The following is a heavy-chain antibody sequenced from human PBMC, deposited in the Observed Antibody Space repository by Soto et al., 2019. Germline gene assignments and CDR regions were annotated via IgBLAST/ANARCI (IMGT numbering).Heavy chain of an antibody. D-gene: IGHD1-1*01. CDR1: GFSFSRYG. V-gene: IGHV3-23*01. Sequence: LRLSCAASGFSFSRYGMSWVRQAPGKGLEWVSTLSISGGSTYYADSVKGRFTISEDNSKNTLYLEMNSLRAEDTAVYYCAKDLGGTTGYWGQGTLVTVSS. CDR2: LSISGGST. CDR3: AKDLGGTTGY. J-gene: IGHJ4*02.